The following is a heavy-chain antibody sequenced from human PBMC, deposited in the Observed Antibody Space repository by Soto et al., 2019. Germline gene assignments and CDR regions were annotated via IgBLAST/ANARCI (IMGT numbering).Heavy chain of an antibody. CDR1: GFTFSSYG. CDR3: EKGVVVATTYCQH. V-gene: IGHV3-30*18. CDR2: ISYDGSDQ. Sequence: QVQLVESGGGVVQPGRSLRLSCAACGFTFSSYGMHWVHQAAGTGLEWVAVISYDGSDQYYAYSVKGRFTISRDNSINTLYLQMDCLRAEDMAVYYCEKGVVVATTYCQHWGRGTLVTLSS. D-gene: IGHD2-15*01. J-gene: IGHJ1*01.